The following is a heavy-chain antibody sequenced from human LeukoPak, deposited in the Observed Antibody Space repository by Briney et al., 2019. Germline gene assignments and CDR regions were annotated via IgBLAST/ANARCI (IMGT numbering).Heavy chain of an antibody. CDR1: GFTFSSYA. Sequence: PGGSLRLSCAASGFTFSSYAMSWVRQAPGKGLDGVSAISGSGGSTYYADSVKGRFTISRDNSKNTLYLQMNSLRAEDTAVYYCAKDLNRWDYYGSGSYSLFDYWGQGTLVTVSS. CDR3: AKDLNRWDYYGSGSYSLFDY. J-gene: IGHJ4*02. D-gene: IGHD3-10*01. V-gene: IGHV3-23*01. CDR2: ISGSGGST.